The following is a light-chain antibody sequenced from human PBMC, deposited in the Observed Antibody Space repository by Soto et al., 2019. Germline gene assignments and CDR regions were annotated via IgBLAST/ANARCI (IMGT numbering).Light chain of an antibody. J-gene: IGKJ1*01. Sequence: EIVLTQSPGTLSLSPGERATLSCRASQSVSSSYLAWYQQKTGQAPRPLIYGASSRAIGIPARFSGSGSGTDFTFISSRLEFEDYALYYCQQYGSSPWTVGPGTKVDIK. V-gene: IGKV3-20*01. CDR3: QQYGSSPWT. CDR1: QSVSSSY. CDR2: GAS.